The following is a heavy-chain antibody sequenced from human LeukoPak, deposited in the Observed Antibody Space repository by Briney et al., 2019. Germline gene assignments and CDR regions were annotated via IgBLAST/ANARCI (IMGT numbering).Heavy chain of an antibody. CDR2: IIPIFGTA. CDR3: ARRSCGGDCYNELYFDY. CDR1: GGTFSSYA. D-gene: IGHD2-21*01. Sequence: SVKVSCKASGGTFSSYAISWVRQAPGQGLEWMGGIIPIFGTANYAQKFQGRVTITADESTSTAYMELSSLRPEDTAVYYCARRSCGGDCYNELYFDYWGQGTLVTVSS. V-gene: IGHV1-69*01. J-gene: IGHJ4*02.